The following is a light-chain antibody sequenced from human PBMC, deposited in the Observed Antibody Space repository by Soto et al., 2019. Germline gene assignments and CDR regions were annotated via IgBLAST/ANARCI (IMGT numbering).Light chain of an antibody. J-gene: IGLJ1*01. V-gene: IGLV2-14*01. CDR3: SSFTSSVTYV. Sequence: QSVLTQPASVSGSPGQSSTISCTCTSSDVGGHNSVSWYRQDPGKAPKLMIYDVSNRPSGVSDRFSGSKSGNTASLTISGLQIEDEADYYCSSFTSSVTYVFGTGTKVTVL. CDR2: DVS. CDR1: SSDVGGHNS.